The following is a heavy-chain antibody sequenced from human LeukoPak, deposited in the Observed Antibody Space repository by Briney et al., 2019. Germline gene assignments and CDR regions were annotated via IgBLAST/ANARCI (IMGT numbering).Heavy chain of an antibody. D-gene: IGHD6-19*01. J-gene: IGHJ4*02. Sequence: GGSLRLSCAASGFTFSSYAMSWVRQAPGKELEWVSTISGSGGSTYYADSVKGRFTISRDNSKNTLYLEMNSLRADDTAVYYCAKALETSGWPNFDYWGQGTLVTVSS. CDR3: AKALETSGWPNFDY. V-gene: IGHV3-23*01. CDR2: ISGSGGST. CDR1: GFTFSSYA.